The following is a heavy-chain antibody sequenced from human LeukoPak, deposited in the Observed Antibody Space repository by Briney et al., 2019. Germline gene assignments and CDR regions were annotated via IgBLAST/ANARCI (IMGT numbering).Heavy chain of an antibody. V-gene: IGHV1-69*13. Sequence: ASVKVSCKASGYTFTSYDINWVRQAPGQGLEWMGGIIPIFGTANYAQKFQGRVTITADESTSTAYMELSSLRSEDTAVYYCASSSGTYGRTDYWGQGTLVTVSS. CDR1: GYTFTSYD. D-gene: IGHD1-26*01. CDR2: IIPIFGTA. CDR3: ASSSGTYGRTDY. J-gene: IGHJ4*02.